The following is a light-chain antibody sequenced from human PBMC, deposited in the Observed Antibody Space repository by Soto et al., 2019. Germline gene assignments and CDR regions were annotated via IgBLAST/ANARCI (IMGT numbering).Light chain of an antibody. CDR3: QSYDSSLSGSV. V-gene: IGLV1-40*01. CDR2: GNS. CDR1: SSNIGAGYD. J-gene: IGLJ2*01. Sequence: SVLTQPPSVSGAPGQRVTISCTGSSSNIGAGYDVHWYQQLPGTAPKLLIYGNSNRPSGVPDRFSGSKSGTSASLAITGLQAEDESDYYCQSYDSSLSGSVFGGRTKLTVL.